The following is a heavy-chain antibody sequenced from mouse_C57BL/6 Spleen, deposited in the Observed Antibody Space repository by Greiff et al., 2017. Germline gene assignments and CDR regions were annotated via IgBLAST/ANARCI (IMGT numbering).Heavy chain of an antibody. D-gene: IGHD1-1*01. CDR3: ARIITTASDYFDY. Sequence: VQLKESGPELVKPGASVKISCKASGYSFTDYNMNWVKQSNGKSLEWIGVINPNYGTTSYNQKFKGKATLTVDQSSSTAYMQLNSLTSEDSAVYYCARIITTASDYFDYWGQGTTLTVSS. J-gene: IGHJ2*01. V-gene: IGHV1-39*01. CDR1: GYSFTDYN. CDR2: INPNYGTT.